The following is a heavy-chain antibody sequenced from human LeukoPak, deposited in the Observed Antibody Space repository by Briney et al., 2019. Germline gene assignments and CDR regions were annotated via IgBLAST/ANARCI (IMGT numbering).Heavy chain of an antibody. D-gene: IGHD2-15*01. J-gene: IGHJ4*02. CDR2: ISGSGGST. V-gene: IGHV3-23*01. CDR3: AKATCSGATCARFDY. Sequence: PGGSLRLSCAASGFTFSSYAMSWVRQAPGEGLEWVSAISGSGGSTYYADSVKGRFTISRDNSKNTLYLQMSSLRAEDTAVYYCAKATCSGATCARFDYWGQGTLVTVSS. CDR1: GFTFSSYA.